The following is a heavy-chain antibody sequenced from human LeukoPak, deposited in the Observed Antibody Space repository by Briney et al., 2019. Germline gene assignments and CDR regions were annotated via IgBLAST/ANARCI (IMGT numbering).Heavy chain of an antibody. V-gene: IGHV3-7*01. D-gene: IGHD3-10*01. CDR1: GFTFSSYS. CDR2: IKQDGSEK. CDR3: ARMVRGVNPDY. Sequence: GGSLRLSCAASGFTFSSYSMNWARQAPGKGLEWVANIKQDGSEKYYVDSVKGRFTISKDNAKNSLYLQMNSLRAEDTAVYYCARMVRGVNPDYWGQGTLVTVSS. J-gene: IGHJ4*02.